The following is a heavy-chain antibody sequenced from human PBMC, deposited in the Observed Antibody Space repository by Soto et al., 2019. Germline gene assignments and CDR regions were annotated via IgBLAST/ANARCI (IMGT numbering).Heavy chain of an antibody. D-gene: IGHD3-3*01. Sequence: GASVKVSCKASGYTFTGYYMHWVRQAPGQGLEWMGWINPNSGGTNYAQKFQGWVTMTRDTSISTAYMELSRLRSDDTAVYYCARSYYDFWSGYYTEGGFDPWGQGTLVTVSS. CDR1: GYTFTGYY. CDR2: INPNSGGT. CDR3: ARSYYDFWSGYYTEGGFDP. J-gene: IGHJ5*02. V-gene: IGHV1-2*04.